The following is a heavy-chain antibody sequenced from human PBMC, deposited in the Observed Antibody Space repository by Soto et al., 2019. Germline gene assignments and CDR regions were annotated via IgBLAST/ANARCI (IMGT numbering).Heavy chain of an antibody. J-gene: IGHJ3*02. D-gene: IGHD3-22*01. V-gene: IGHV4-38-2*01. Sequence: LTCAVSGHSISSGFYYWGWIRQPPGKGLEWIGSIYHSGSTYYNPSLKSRVTMSVDTSKNQLSLKLSSVTAADTAVYYCARLYYDTSAFDIWDQGTMVTVSS. CDR3: ARLYYDTSAFDI. CDR1: GHSISSGFYY. CDR2: IYHSGST.